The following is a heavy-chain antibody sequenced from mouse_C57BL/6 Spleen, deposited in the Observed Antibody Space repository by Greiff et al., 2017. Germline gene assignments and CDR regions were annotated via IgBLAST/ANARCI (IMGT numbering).Heavy chain of an antibody. J-gene: IGHJ4*01. CDR3: ARHERGYSNYYAMDY. V-gene: IGHV5-12*01. D-gene: IGHD2-5*01. CDR1: GFTFSDYY. Sequence: VQLKESGGGLVQPGGSLKLSCAASGFTFSDYYMYWVRQTPEKRLEWVAYISNGGGSTYYPDTVKGRFTISRDNAKNTLYLQMSRLKSEDTAMYYCARHERGYSNYYAMDYWGQGTSVTVSS. CDR2: ISNGGGST.